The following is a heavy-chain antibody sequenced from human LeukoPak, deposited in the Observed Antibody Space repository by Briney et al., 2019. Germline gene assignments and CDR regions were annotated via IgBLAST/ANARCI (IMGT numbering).Heavy chain of an antibody. CDR2: INAGNGKT. D-gene: IGHD3-9*01. J-gene: IGHJ4*02. CDR1: GYTFTSYG. Sequence: GASVKVSCKASGYTFTSYGISWVRQAPGQRLEWMGWINAGNGKTNYSQRFQGRVTLTRDTSASTVYMELRSLRSEDTAVYYCARGYYDLLTGHVVTYYFDYWGQGTLVTVSS. V-gene: IGHV1-3*01. CDR3: ARGYYDLLTGHVVTYYFDY.